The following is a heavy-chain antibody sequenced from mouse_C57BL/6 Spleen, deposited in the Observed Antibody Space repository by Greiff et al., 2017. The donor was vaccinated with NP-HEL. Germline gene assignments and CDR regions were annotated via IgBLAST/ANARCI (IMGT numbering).Heavy chain of an antibody. CDR1: GYTFTSYW. J-gene: IGHJ2*01. D-gene: IGHD4-1*01. Sequence: QVQLQQPGAELVKPGASVKLSCKASGYTFTSYWMQWVKQRPGQGLEWIGKIDPSDSYTNYNQKFKGKATLTVDTSSSTAYMQLSSLTSEDSAVYYCARAGTSFDYWGQGTTLTVSS. CDR2: IDPSDSYT. CDR3: ARAGTSFDY. V-gene: IGHV1-50*01.